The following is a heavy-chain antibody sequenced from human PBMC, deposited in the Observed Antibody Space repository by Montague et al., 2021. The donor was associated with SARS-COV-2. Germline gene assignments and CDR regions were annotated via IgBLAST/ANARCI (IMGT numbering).Heavy chain of an antibody. CDR2: XXWXXXK. CDR3: ARSYYDILTNYYDAFDI. Sequence: PALVKPTQTLTLTCTLSGFSLSTSGMRASWIRQPPGKALEWLAXXXWXXXKFXSTSLETRLTISKDTSKNQVVLTMTNMDPVDTATYYCARSYYDILTNYYDAFDIWGQGTMVTVSS. CDR1: GFSLSTSGMR. V-gene: IGHV2-70*04. D-gene: IGHD3-9*01. J-gene: IGHJ3*02.